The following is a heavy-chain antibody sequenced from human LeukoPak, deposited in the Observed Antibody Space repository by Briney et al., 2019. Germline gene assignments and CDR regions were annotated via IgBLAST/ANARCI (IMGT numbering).Heavy chain of an antibody. J-gene: IGHJ5*02. CDR2: ISGGGGST. V-gene: IGHV3-23*01. Sequence: GGSLRLSCAASGFTFSSYAMNWVRQAPGKGLEWVSVISGGGGSTYYADSVKGRFTISRDNSKNTLYLQMNSLRADDTAVYYCAKMVSRFYESSGYYCDQWGQGTLVTVSS. D-gene: IGHD3-22*01. CDR1: GFTFSSYA. CDR3: AKMVSRFYESSGYYCDQ.